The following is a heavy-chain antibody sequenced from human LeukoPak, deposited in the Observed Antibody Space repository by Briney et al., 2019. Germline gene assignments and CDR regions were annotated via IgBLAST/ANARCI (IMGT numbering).Heavy chain of an antibody. CDR2: VSGSGATT. CDR3: ASPQYYFDY. Sequence: SGGSLRLSCAASGFTFNNYAMTWVRQAPGKGLEWVSDVSGSGATTYYADSVKGRFTISRDNSKNMLYLQMNTLRAEDTALYYCASPQYYFDYWGQGTLVTVSS. V-gene: IGHV3-23*01. D-gene: IGHD5-24*01. CDR1: GFTFNNYA. J-gene: IGHJ4*02.